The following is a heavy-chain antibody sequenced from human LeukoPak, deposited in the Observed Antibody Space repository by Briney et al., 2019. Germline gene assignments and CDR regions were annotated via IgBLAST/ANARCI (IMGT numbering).Heavy chain of an antibody. CDR3: AKTYLVVPAAIHFDY. D-gene: IGHD2-2*02. CDR1: GFTFSSYA. V-gene: IGHV3-23*01. CDR2: ISGSGGST. J-gene: IGHJ4*02. Sequence: PGGSLRLSCAASGFTFSSYAMSWVRQAPGKGLEWVSVISGSGGSTYYADSVKGRFTISRDNSKNTLYLQMNSLRAEDTAVYYCAKTYLVVPAAIHFDYWGQGTLVTVSS.